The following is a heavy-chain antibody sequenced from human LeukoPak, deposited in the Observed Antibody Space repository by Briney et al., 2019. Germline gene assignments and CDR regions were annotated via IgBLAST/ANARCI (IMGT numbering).Heavy chain of an antibody. Sequence: PGGSLRLSCAASGFTFSSYSMNWVRQAPGKGLEWVSYISSSSSTIYYADSVTGRFTICRDNAKNSLYLQMNSLRAEDTAVYYCVAPGVPLSYYYYYGMDVWGQGTTVTVSS. D-gene: IGHD3-10*01. CDR1: GFTFSSYS. J-gene: IGHJ6*02. CDR2: ISSSSSTI. CDR3: VAPGVPLSYYYYYGMDV. V-gene: IGHV3-48*01.